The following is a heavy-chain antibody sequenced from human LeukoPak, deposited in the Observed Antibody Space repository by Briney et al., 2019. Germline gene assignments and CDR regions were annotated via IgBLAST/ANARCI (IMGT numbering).Heavy chain of an antibody. J-gene: IGHJ4*02. Sequence: SQTLSLTCAISGDSISSNTAPWNWLRQSPSRGLQWLGRTYYRSKWYNDSALSVKTRITINPDTSKNQFSLQLNAVTPEDTAVYYCARERSGSYPFDYWGQGTQVTVGS. CDR3: ARERSGSYPFDY. V-gene: IGHV6-1*01. CDR1: GDSISSNTAP. D-gene: IGHD1-26*01. CDR2: TYYRSKWYN.